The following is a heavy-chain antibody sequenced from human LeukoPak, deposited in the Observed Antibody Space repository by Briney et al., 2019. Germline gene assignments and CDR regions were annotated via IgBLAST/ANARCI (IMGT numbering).Heavy chain of an antibody. CDR2: ISGSGGST. CDR1: GFTFTSYA. J-gene: IGHJ4*02. V-gene: IGHV3-23*01. D-gene: IGHD3-22*01. Sequence: GGSLRLSCAASGFTFTSYAMSWVRQAPGKGLEWVSAISGSGGSTYYADSVKGRFTISRDNSKNTLYLQMNSLRAEDTAEYYCAKDLGTYDSSGSQIWGQGTLVTVSS. CDR3: AKDLGTYDSSGSQI.